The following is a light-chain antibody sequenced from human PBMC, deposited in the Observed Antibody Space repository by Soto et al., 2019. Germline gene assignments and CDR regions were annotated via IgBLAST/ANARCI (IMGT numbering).Light chain of an antibody. CDR3: QSYDSSLTGYV. CDR1: SSNIGAGYD. V-gene: IGLV1-40*01. CDR2: RNS. Sequence: QYVLTQPPSVSGAPGQRVTISCTGSSSNIGAGYDVHWYQQLPGTAPKLLIYRNSNRPSGVPDRFSGSKSGASASLAITGLQAEDEADYYCQSYDSSLTGYVFGTGTKLTVL. J-gene: IGLJ1*01.